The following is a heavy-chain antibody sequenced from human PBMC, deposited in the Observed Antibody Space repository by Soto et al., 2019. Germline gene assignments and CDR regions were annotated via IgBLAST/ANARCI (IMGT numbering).Heavy chain of an antibody. CDR3: ARGPHYYDSRGRGGMDV. V-gene: IGHV3-33*01. Sequence: GGSLRLSCAASGFTLSSYGMHWVRQAPGKGLEWVAVIWYDGSNKYYADSVKGRFTISRDNSKNTLYLQMNSLRAEDTAVYYCARGPHYYDSRGRGGMDVWGQGTTVTVSS. D-gene: IGHD3-22*01. J-gene: IGHJ6*02. CDR2: IWYDGSNK. CDR1: GFTLSSYG.